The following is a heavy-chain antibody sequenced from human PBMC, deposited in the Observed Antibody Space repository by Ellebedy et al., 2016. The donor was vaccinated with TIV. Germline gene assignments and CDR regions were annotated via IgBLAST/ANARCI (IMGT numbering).Heavy chain of an antibody. CDR2: MNPNSANP. CDR3: ARGGLRFLEWLPHNWFDP. CDR1: GYTFTSYV. D-gene: IGHD3-3*01. V-gene: IGHV1-8*01. J-gene: IGHJ5*02. Sequence: ASVKVSCKASGYTFTSYVIHWVRQATGQGLEWMGCMNPNSANPGYAQKFQGRVTMTRNTSISTAYMELSSLRPEDTAVYYCARGGLRFLEWLPHNWFDPWGQGTLVTVSS.